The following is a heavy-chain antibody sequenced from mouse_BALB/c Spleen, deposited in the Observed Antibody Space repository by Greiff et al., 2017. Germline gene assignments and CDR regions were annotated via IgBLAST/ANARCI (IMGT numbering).Heavy chain of an antibody. Sequence: EVMLVESGGGLVKPGGSLKLSCAASGFTFSSYAMSWVRQTPEKRLEWVASISSGGSTYYPDSVKGRFTISRDNARNILYLQMRSLRSEDTAMYYCARGQGNYVNWFAYWGQGTLVTVSA. CDR3: ARGQGNYVNWFAY. J-gene: IGHJ3*01. V-gene: IGHV5-6-5*01. CDR2: ISSGGST. CDR1: GFTFSSYA. D-gene: IGHD1-1*01.